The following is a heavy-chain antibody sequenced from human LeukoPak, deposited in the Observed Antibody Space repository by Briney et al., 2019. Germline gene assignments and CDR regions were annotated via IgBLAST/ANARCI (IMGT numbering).Heavy chain of an antibody. Sequence: SGPTLLNPTPTLTLTCTFSGFSLKTRGVGVGWIRQPPGKALEWLSLIYWNDDKRYSPFLRSRLAIAKDSSKNQVVLTMTNMDPVDTATYYCTYSIYYFDSGSYEADCWGQGTLVTVSS. D-gene: IGHD3-10*01. CDR3: TYSIYYFDSGSYEADC. CDR1: GFSLKTRGVG. J-gene: IGHJ4*02. CDR2: IYWNDDK. V-gene: IGHV2-5*01.